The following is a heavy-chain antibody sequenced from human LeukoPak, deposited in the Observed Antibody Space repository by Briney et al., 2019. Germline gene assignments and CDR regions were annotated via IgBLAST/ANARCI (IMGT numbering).Heavy chain of an antibody. CDR2: ISTSGST. CDR3: ARVRYSDSSVLTRKRSYYFDY. Sequence: SSETLSLTCTVSGGSISSYYWSWIRQPAGKGLESIGHISTSGSTNYNPSLKSRVTMSVDTSKNQFSLKLSSVTAADTAVYYCARVRYSDSSVLTRKRSYYFDYWGQGTLVTVSS. D-gene: IGHD3-22*01. J-gene: IGHJ4*02. V-gene: IGHV4-4*07. CDR1: GGSISSYY.